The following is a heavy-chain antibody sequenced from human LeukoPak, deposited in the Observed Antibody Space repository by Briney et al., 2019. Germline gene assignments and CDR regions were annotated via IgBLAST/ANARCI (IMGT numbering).Heavy chain of an antibody. V-gene: IGHV2-5*02. CDR2: IYWDDDK. Sequence: YAPSLANPTQTPTLTPTFSGFSPSTTGVGVRCIRQPPGKALERLTLIYWDDDKRYSPSLKSRLTITKDTSKNQVVLTMTNMDPVDTATYYCPRTGSSRWYDIDYWGQGTLVTVSS. CDR1: GFSPSTTGVG. J-gene: IGHJ4*02. D-gene: IGHD6-13*01. CDR3: PRTGSSRWYDIDY.